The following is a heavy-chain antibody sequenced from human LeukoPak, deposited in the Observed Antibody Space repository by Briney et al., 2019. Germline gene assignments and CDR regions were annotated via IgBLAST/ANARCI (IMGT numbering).Heavy chain of an antibody. V-gene: IGHV1-69*13. J-gene: IGHJ5*02. CDR3: ARVLTYYYGSGSYYNRVDNWFDP. D-gene: IGHD3-10*01. CDR2: IIPIFGTA. CDR1: GGTFSSYA. Sequence: SVKVSCKASGGTFSSYAISWVRQAPGQGLEWMGGIIPIFGTANYAQKFQGRVTITADESTSTAYMELSSLRSEDTAVYYCARVLTYYYGSGSYYNRVDNWFDPWGQGTPVTVSS.